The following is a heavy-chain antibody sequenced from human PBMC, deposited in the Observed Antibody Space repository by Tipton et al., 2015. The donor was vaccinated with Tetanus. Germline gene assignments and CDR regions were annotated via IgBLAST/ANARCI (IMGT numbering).Heavy chain of an antibody. CDR1: GGSISSYH. CDR3: AREKGMDV. J-gene: IGHJ6*02. V-gene: IGHV4-59*01. CDR2: ISFSGTT. Sequence: TLSLTCTVSGGSISSYHWSWIRQPPGKGLEWIGYISFSGTTSYNFSLKGRVTISLDTSKNQFSLKMTSVTAADTAVYYCAREKGMDVWGRGTTVIVFS.